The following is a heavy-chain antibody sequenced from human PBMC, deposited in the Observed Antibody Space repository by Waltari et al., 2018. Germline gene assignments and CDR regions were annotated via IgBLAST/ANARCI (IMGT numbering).Heavy chain of an antibody. CDR2: SSAVNGNL. V-gene: IGHV1-18*01. D-gene: IGHD3-3*02. J-gene: IGHJ4*02. CDR1: GYPFNNYG. CDR3: TAGPTIFGVISPPDFDH. Sequence: QIQLVQSGPEIRQAGASVNVSCKTSGYPFNNYGVTWVRQSPGQGLEWIGWSSAVNGNLHYAERLQGRVTMTTVTATNTAYMELRGLTSDDTAMYYWTAGPTIFGVISPPDFDHWGQGTLVSVSS.